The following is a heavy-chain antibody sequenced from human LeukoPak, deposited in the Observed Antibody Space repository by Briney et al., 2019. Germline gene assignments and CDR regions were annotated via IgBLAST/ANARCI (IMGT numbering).Heavy chain of an antibody. CDR3: ARVVPAATGGYFDY. V-gene: IGHV3-48*03. CDR2: ISSSGSTI. J-gene: IGHJ4*02. CDR1: GFTFSSYE. D-gene: IGHD2-2*01. Sequence: PGGPLRLSCAASGFTFSSYEMNWVRQAPGKGLEWVSYISSSGSTIYYADSVKGRFTISRDNAKNSLYLQMNSLRAEDTAVYYCARVVPAATGGYFDYWGQGTLVTVSS.